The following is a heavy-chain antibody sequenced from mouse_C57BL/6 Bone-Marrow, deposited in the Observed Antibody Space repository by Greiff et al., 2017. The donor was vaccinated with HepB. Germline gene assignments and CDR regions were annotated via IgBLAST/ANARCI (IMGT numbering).Heavy chain of an antibody. CDR1: GFTFSDYY. V-gene: IGHV5-12*03. D-gene: IGHD1-1*01. CDR2: ISNGGGST. J-gene: IGHJ4*01. CDR3: ARQGDYDYYAMDY. Sequence: EVHLVESGGGLVQPGGSLKLSCAASGFTFSDYYMYWVRQTPEKRLEWVAYISNGGGSTYYPDTVKGRFTISRDNAKNTLYLQMSSLRSEDTALYYCARQGDYDYYAMDYWGQGTSVTVSS.